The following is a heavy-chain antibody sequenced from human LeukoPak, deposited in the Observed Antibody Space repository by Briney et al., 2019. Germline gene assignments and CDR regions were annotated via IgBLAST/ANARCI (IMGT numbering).Heavy chain of an antibody. D-gene: IGHD1-26*01. CDR1: GGSFSGYY. V-gene: IGHV4-34*01. J-gene: IGHJ5*02. CDR2: INHSGST. CDR3: ARLVVGATVNNWFDP. Sequence: PSETLSLTCAVYGGSFSGYYWSWIRQPPGKGLEWIGEINHSGSTNYNPSLKSRVTISVDKSKNQFSLKLSSVTAADTAVYYCARLVVGATVNNWFDPWGQGTLVTVSS.